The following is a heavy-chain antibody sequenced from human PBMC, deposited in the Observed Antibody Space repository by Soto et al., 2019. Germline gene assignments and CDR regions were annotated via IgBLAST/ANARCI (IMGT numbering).Heavy chain of an antibody. CDR2: VSAGGDMT. J-gene: IGHJ6*02. D-gene: IGHD3-10*01. Sequence: DVQLLESGGHLVQPGGSMRLSCAASGFTFSSYAMSWVRQAPGKGLEWVSSVSAGGDMTYYSDSVKGRFTISRDNSNNALFLQMNGLRIEATALYYCARGDRGGSGSPASYYYSGLDVWGQGATVTVS. V-gene: IGHV3-23*01. CDR1: GFTFSSYA. CDR3: ARGDRGGSGSPASYYYSGLDV.